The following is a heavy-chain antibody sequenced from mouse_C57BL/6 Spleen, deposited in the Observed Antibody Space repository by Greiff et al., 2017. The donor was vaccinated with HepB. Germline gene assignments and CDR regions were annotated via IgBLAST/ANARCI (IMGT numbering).Heavy chain of an antibody. J-gene: IGHJ4*01. CDR3: ARHEVEALGYEYDRDAMDY. CDR2: FYPGSGSI. D-gene: IGHD2-4*01. CDR1: GYTFTEYT. Sequence: QVQLQQSGAELVKPGASVKLSCKASGYTFTEYTIHWVKQRSGQGLEWIGWFYPGSGSIKYNEKFKDKATLTADKSSSTVYMELSRLTSEDSAVYFCARHEVEALGYEYDRDAMDYWGQGTSVTVSS. V-gene: IGHV1-62-2*01.